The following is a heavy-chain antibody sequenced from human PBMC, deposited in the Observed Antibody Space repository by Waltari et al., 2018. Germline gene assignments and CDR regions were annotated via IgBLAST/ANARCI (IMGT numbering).Heavy chain of an antibody. V-gene: IGHV3-30*02. D-gene: IGHD2-2*01. Sequence: QVQLVESGGGVVQPGGSLRLSCAASGFTFSSYGMPWVRQAPGKGLEWVAFIRYDGSNKYYADSVKGRFTISRDNSKNTLYLQMNSLRPEDTAVYYCAKSRALCLDYWGQGTLVTVSS. CDR1: GFTFSSYG. J-gene: IGHJ4*02. CDR2: IRYDGSNK. CDR3: AKSRALCLDY.